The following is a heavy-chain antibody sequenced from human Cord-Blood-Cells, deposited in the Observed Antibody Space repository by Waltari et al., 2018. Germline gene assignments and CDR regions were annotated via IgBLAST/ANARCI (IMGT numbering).Heavy chain of an antibody. CDR2: NNHSGST. CDR1: GGSFRVYY. Sequence: QVQLQQWGAGLLKPSETLSLTCAVYGGSFRVYYWSWIRQPPGKGLEWIGENNHSGSTNYNPSLKSRVTISVDTSKNQFSLKLSSVTAADTAVYYCARGRAGPLGIEGFDYWGQGTLVTVSS. J-gene: IGHJ4*02. D-gene: IGHD2-21*01. CDR3: ARGRAGPLGIEGFDY. V-gene: IGHV4-34*01.